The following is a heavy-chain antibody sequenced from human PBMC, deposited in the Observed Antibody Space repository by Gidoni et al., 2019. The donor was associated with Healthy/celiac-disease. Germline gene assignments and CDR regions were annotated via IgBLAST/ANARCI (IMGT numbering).Heavy chain of an antibody. Sequence: EVQLVESGVGLVQPGWSLRLSCAASGFTFDDYAMHWVRQAPGKGLEWVSGISWNSGRIGYADSVKGRFTISRDNAKNSLYLQMNSLRAEDTALYYCAKDLTIMWGKLPGGAFDYWGQGTLVTVSS. CDR2: ISWNSGRI. V-gene: IGHV3-9*01. CDR1: GFTFDDYA. CDR3: AKDLTIMWGKLPGGAFDY. D-gene: IGHD2-21*01. J-gene: IGHJ4*02.